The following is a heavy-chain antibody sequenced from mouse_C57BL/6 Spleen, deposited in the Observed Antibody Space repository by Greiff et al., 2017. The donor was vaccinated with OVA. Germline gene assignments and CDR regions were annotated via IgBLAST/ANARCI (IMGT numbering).Heavy chain of an antibody. Sequence: QVQLQQSGAELVRPGSSVKLSCKASGYTFTSYWMDWVKQRPGQGLEWIGNIYPSDSETHYNQKFKDKATLTVDKSSSTAYMQLSSLTSEDSAVYYCARKGDSHWYFDVWGTGTTVTVSS. D-gene: IGHD2-12*01. CDR2: IYPSDSET. J-gene: IGHJ1*03. V-gene: IGHV1-61*01. CDR3: ARKGDSHWYFDV. CDR1: GYTFTSYW.